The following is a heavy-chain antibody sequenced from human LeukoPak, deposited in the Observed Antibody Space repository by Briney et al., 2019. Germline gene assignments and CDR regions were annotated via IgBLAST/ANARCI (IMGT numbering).Heavy chain of an antibody. Sequence: PSETLSLTCTVSGGSISSYYWSWIRQPAGKGLEWIGRISTSGSTNYKSSLKSRVTMSVDTSKNQFSLKLSSVTAADTAVYYCARVSSSRNYYYYYGMDVWGQGTTVTVSS. V-gene: IGHV4-4*07. CDR1: GGSISSYY. CDR3: ARVSSSRNYYYYYGMDV. J-gene: IGHJ6*02. CDR2: ISTSGST.